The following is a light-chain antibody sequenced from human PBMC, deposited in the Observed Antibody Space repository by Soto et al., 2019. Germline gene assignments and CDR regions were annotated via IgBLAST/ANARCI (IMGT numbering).Light chain of an antibody. CDR1: QSISSW. Sequence: DIQMTQSPSTLSAPVGESVTITCRASQSISSWLAWYQQKPGKATKLLIYKASSLESGVPSRFSGSGSGTEFTLTISSLQPDEFATYYCQQYNSYSWTFGQGTKVDIK. CDR3: QQYNSYSWT. J-gene: IGKJ1*01. CDR2: KAS. V-gene: IGKV1-5*03.